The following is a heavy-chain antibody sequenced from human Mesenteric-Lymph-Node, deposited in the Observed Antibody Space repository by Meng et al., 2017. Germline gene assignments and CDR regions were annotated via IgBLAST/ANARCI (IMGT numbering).Heavy chain of an antibody. V-gene: IGHV4-59*01. J-gene: IGHJ6*02. CDR2: VSESGST. CDR3: ARHTYVYFHGLDV. D-gene: IGHD3-16*01. Sequence: SETLSLTCTVSGGSISSYYWSWIRQPPGKGLEWIGFVSESGSTTYNPSLTGRATISLDPSKTQFSLRLTSVTAADTAVYFCARHTYVYFHGLDVWGQGTTVTVSS. CDR1: GGSISSYY.